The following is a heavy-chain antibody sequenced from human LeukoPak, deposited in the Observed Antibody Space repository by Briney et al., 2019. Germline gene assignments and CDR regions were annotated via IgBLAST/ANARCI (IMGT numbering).Heavy chain of an antibody. CDR3: ARDRCGGADCANWFDP. CDR2: ISYDGDKK. D-gene: IGHD2-21*02. V-gene: IGHV3-30*03. CDR1: GFTFSSYG. Sequence: GRSLRLSCAASGFTFSSYGMHWVRQAPGKGLEWVAVISYDGDKKYYADSVKGRFTISRDNSKNTLYLQMSSLRVEDTSVYFCARDRCGGADCANWFDPWGQGTLVIVSS. J-gene: IGHJ5*02.